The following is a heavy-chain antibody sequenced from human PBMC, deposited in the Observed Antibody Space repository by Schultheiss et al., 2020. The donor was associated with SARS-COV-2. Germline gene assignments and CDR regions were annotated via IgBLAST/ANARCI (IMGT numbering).Heavy chain of an antibody. CDR1: GGTFSSYA. V-gene: IGHV7-4-1*01. CDR2: INTNTGNP. J-gene: IGHJ5*02. Sequence: ASVKVSCKASGGTFSSYAISWVRQAPGQGLEWMGWINTNTGNPTYAQGFTGRFVFSLDTSVRTAYLQICSLKAEDNAVYYCSSAPDSSSGWYRWGQGTLVTVSS. D-gene: IGHD6-19*01. CDR3: SSAPDSSSGWYR.